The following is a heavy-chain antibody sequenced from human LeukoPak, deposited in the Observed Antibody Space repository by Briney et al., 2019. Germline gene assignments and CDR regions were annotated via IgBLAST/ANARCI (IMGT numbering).Heavy chain of an antibody. CDR2: FKASADGGTI. J-gene: IGHJ4*02. V-gene: IGHV3-15*07. Sequence: GSLRLSCAASGFAFSSTWMNWVRQAPGKGLEWVGRFKASADGGTIDYAAPVKGRFIISRDDLKDTLCLQMNSLKTEDTGIYYCTTTRTYWGQGTLVTVSS. CDR3: TTTRTY. CDR1: GFAFSSTW.